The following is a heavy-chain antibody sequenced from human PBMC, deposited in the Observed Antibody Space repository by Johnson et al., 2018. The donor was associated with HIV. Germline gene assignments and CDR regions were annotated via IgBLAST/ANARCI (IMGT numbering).Heavy chain of an antibody. J-gene: IGHJ3*02. Sequence: QVQLVESGGGVVQPGRSLRLSCAASGFTFSGYAMHWVRQAPGMGLGWVALISYDGSNKYYADSVKGRFIISRDNSKNTLYLQMSGLRIEDTAVYYCARTQVYSSSRDDAFDIWGQGTMVTVSS. V-gene: IGHV3-30*14. CDR2: ISYDGSNK. CDR1: GFTFSGYA. CDR3: ARTQVYSSSRDDAFDI. D-gene: IGHD6-13*01.